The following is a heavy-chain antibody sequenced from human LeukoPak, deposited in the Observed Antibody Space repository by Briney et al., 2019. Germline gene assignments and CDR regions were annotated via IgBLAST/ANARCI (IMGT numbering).Heavy chain of an antibody. V-gene: IGHV3-23*01. D-gene: IGHD3-22*01. CDR2: IGASGADT. CDR3: AKRPRDSSGYYLGAFDG. Sequence: HPGGSLRLSCAASGFTFSSYAMSWVRQAPGKGLDWVSAIGASGADTYYAASAKGRFTVSRDNSNNTLYLQMSSLRADDTAVYFCAKRPRDSSGYYLGAFDGWGQGTTVTVS. CDR1: GFTFSSYA. J-gene: IGHJ3*01.